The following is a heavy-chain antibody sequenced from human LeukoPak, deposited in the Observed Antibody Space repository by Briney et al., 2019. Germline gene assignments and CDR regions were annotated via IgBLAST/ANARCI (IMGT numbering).Heavy chain of an antibody. V-gene: IGHV3-7*03. CDR1: GFTFSRFW. D-gene: IGHD3-22*01. CDR3: AKGSYYDSSGSFYFDY. J-gene: IGHJ4*02. CDR2: VNQDESGK. Sequence: PGGSLRLSCAASGFTFSRFWMSWVRQAPGKGLEWVANVNQDESGKSYVDSVKGRFAISRDNAKNSLFLQMNSLRVEDTAAYYCAKGSYYDSSGSFYFDYWGQGTLVTVSS.